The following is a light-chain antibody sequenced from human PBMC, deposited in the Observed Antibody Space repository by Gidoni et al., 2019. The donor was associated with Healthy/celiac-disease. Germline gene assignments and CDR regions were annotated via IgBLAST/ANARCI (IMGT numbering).Light chain of an antibody. J-gene: IGLJ1*01. V-gene: IGLV3-1*01. CDR3: QAWDSSTAHV. CDR1: KLGDKS. Sequence: SYELTQPPSVSVSPGQTASITCSGDKLGDKSACWYQQKPGQSPVLVIYQDSKRPSGIPERFSGSNSGNTATLTISGTQAMDEADYYCQAWDSSTAHVFGTGTKVTVL. CDR2: QDS.